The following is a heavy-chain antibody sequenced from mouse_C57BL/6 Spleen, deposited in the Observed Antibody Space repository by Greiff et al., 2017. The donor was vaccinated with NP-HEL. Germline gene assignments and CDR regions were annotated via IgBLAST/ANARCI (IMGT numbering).Heavy chain of an antibody. D-gene: IGHD2-5*01. CDR3: ARSYYSNYTYAMDY. V-gene: IGHV1-39*01. CDR2: INPNYGTT. J-gene: IGHJ4*01. CDR1: GYSFTDYD. Sequence: LVEPGASVKISCKASGYSFTDYDMNWVKQSNGKSLEWIGVINPNYGTTSYNQKFKGKATLTVDQSSSTAYMQLNSLTSEDSAVYYCARSYYSNYTYAMDYWGQGTSVTVSS.